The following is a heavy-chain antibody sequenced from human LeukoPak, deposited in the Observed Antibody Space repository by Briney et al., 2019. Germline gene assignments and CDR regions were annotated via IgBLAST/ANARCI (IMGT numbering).Heavy chain of an antibody. CDR3: ARGLLYYYDSSGYSLHFDY. CDR1: GGSFSGYY. D-gene: IGHD3-22*01. CDR2: INHSGST. V-gene: IGHV4-34*01. Sequence: SETLSLTCAVYGGSFSGYYWSWIRQPPGKGLEWIGEINHSGSTNYNPSLKSRVTIPVDTSKNQFSLKLSSVTAADTAVYYCARGLLYYYDSSGYSLHFDYWGQGTLVTVSS. J-gene: IGHJ4*02.